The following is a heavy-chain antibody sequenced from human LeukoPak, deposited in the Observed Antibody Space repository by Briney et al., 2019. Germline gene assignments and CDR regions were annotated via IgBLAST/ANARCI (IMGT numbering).Heavy chain of an antibody. Sequence: GGSLRLSCAASGFTFSSYGMHWVRQAPGKGLEWVAFIRYDGSNKYYADSVKGRSTISRDNSKNTLYLQMNSLRAEDTAVYYCAKPFGLWFGEEYYFDYWGQGTLVTVSS. CDR2: IRYDGSNK. CDR1: GFTFSSYG. D-gene: IGHD3-10*01. CDR3: AKPFGLWFGEEYYFDY. V-gene: IGHV3-30*02. J-gene: IGHJ4*02.